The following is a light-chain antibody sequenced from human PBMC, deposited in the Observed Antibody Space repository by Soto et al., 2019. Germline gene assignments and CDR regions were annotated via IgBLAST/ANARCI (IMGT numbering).Light chain of an antibody. J-gene: IGKJ5*01. CDR1: QSISGY. Sequence: DIQMTQSPSSLSASVGDRVTITCRASQSISGYLNWYQHKPGKAPKLLIYAASSLQSGVPSRFSGSGSGTDFTLTISSLQPEDFATYYCQQSYSTPSITFGQGTRLEIK. CDR3: QQSYSTPSIT. V-gene: IGKV1-39*01. CDR2: AAS.